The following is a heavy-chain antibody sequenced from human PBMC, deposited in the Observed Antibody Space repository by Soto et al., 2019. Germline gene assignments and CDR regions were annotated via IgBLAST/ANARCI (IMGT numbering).Heavy chain of an antibody. V-gene: IGHV4-34*01. CDR2: INHSGST. CDR3: ARGLGHGSGRTMDV. D-gene: IGHD3-10*01. Sequence: SETLSLTCAVYGGSFSGYYWSWIRQPPGKGLEWIGEINHSGSTNYNPSLKSRVTISVDTSKNQFSLKLSSVTAADTAVYYCARGLGHGSGRTMDVWGKGTTVTVSS. J-gene: IGHJ6*03. CDR1: GGSFSGYY.